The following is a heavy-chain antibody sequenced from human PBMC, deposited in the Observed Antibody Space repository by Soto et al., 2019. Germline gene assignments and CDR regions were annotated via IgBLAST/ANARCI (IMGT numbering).Heavy chain of an antibody. CDR1: GFTFSSYE. Sequence: EVQLVESGGGLVQPGGSLRLSCAASGFTFSSYEMNWVRQAPGKGLEWVSYINSGGSTIYYADSVKGRFTISRDNTKNSLYLQMNSLRAEDTAVYYCARGFYDSSAYYPGSWGQGTLDAVSS. CDR2: INSGGSTI. V-gene: IGHV3-48*03. J-gene: IGHJ4*02. CDR3: ARGFYDSSAYYPGS. D-gene: IGHD3-22*01.